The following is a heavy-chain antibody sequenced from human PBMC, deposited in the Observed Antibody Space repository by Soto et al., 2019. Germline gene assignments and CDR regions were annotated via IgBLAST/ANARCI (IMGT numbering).Heavy chain of an antibody. CDR3: ARDPPHGGTSSWDADS. CDR2: ISSSGTFK. J-gene: IGHJ4*02. CDR1: GFIFTTNS. D-gene: IGHD2-15*01. V-gene: IGHV3-21*01. Sequence: KPGGSLRLSCEAPGFIFTTNSMNWVRQVPGKGLQWLSSISSSGTFKSYGDSVKGRFTISRDNAKNSLFLQMNNLSGEDTGLYYCARDPPHGGTSSWDADSWGPGTLVTVSS.